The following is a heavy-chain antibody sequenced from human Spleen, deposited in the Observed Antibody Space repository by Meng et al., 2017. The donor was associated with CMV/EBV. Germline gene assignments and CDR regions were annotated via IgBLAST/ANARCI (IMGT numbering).Heavy chain of an antibody. Sequence: GESLKISCVASGFTFSDNYMSWIRQAPGKGLEYISFISGSGRISYAADSVKGRFTISRDNAKNSLYLQMNSLRAEDMALYYCAKDMQGWLEGDAMDVWGQGTTVTVSS. CDR2: ISGSGRIS. CDR3: AKDMQGWLEGDAMDV. D-gene: IGHD3-22*01. J-gene: IGHJ6*02. CDR1: GFTFSDNY. V-gene: IGHV3-11*01.